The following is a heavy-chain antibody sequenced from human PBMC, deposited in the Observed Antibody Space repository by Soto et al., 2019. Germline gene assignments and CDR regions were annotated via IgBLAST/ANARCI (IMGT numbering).Heavy chain of an antibody. J-gene: IGHJ6*02. V-gene: IGHV3-64D*08. CDR1: GFTFSSYA. CDR3: VKDPFIAAAGITVSRDYYYYGMDV. CDR2: ISSNGGST. D-gene: IGHD6-13*01. Sequence: GGSLRLSCSASGFTFSSYAMHWVRQAPGKGLEYVSAISSNGGSTYYADSVKGRFTISRDNSKNTLYLQMSSLRAEDTAVYYCVKDPFIAAAGITVSRDYYYYGMDVWGQGTTVTVSS.